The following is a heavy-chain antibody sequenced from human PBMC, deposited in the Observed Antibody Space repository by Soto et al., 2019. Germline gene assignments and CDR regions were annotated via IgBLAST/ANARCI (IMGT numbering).Heavy chain of an antibody. V-gene: IGHV1-69*02. J-gene: IGHJ6*03. CDR3: ARSSTTGTGRGPGYYYYYMDV. CDR1: GGTFSSYT. CDR2: IIPILGIA. Sequence: QVQLVQSGAEVKKPGSSVKVSCKASGGTFSSYTISWVRQAPGQGLEWMGRIIPILGIANYAQKFQGRVTITADKSTSTAYMELSSLRSEDTAVYYCARSSTTGTGRGPGYYYYYMDVWGKGTTVTVSS. D-gene: IGHD1-1*01.